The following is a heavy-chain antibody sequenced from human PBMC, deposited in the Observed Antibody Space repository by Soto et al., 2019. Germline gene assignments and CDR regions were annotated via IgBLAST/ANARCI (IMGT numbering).Heavy chain of an antibody. CDR1: GFTFSSYG. CDR3: AKGDRVATISFGAFDI. Sequence: GGSLRLSCAAYGFTFSSYGMHWVRQAPGKGLEWVAVIPYDGSNKYYADSVKGRFTISRDNSKNTLYLQMNSLRAEDTAESYCAKGDRVATISFGAFDIWGQGTMVTVSS. D-gene: IGHD5-12*01. J-gene: IGHJ3*02. CDR2: IPYDGSNK. V-gene: IGHV3-30*18.